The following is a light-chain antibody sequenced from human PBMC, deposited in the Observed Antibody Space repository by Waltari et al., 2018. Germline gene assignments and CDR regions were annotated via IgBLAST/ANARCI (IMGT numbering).Light chain of an antibody. CDR2: YDA. V-gene: IGLV3-21*04. J-gene: IGLJ2*01. CDR3: QVFDSGSDHVV. CDR1: NIGHKS. Sequence: SYVLTQPPSVSVAPGETATITCGGDNIGHKSVHWYQQKPGLAPVLGINYDADRPSGVPERFSGFNSGSTDTATLTISGVEGGDEADYYCQVFDSGSDHVVFGGGTKLTVL.